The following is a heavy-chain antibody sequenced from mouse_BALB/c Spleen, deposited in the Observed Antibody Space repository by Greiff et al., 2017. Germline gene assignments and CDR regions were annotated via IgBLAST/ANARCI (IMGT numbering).Heavy chain of an antibody. CDR1: GFTFSSYA. J-gene: IGHJ3*01. D-gene: IGHD2-4*01. V-gene: IGHV5-9-1*01. Sequence: EVMLVESGGGLVKPGGSLKLSCAASGFTFSSYAMSWVRQTPEKRLEWVATISSGGSYTYYPDSVKGRFTISRDNAKNTLYLQMSSLRSEDTAMYYCASYDYDAGAWFAYWGQGTLVTVSA. CDR3: ASYDYDAGAWFAY. CDR2: ISSGGSYT.